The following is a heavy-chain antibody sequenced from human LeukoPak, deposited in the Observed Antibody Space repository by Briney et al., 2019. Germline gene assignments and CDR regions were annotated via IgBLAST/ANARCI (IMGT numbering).Heavy chain of an antibody. J-gene: IGHJ5*02. Sequence: SETLSLTCTVSGGSITGSSYFWGWIRQPPGKGLEWIGSLYYSGSTYYNPSLKSRLTISVNTSKNQFSLKLTSVTAADTAVYYCARSLSGLDSGDRWGQGTLVTVSS. CDR3: ARSLSGLDSGDR. V-gene: IGHV4-39*07. CDR2: LYYSGST. D-gene: IGHD5-12*01. CDR1: GGSITGSSYF.